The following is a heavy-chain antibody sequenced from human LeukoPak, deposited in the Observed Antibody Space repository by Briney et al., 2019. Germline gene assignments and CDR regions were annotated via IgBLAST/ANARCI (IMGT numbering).Heavy chain of an antibody. CDR2: ISACGGST. V-gene: IGHV3-23*01. D-gene: IGHD4-11*01. J-gene: IGHJ4*02. CDR3: AKGPPLTKRGYFDY. Sequence: GGSLRLSCAASGFTFSSYAMSWVRQAPGKGLEWVSGISACGGSTYYADSVKGRFTISRDNSKNTLYLQMNSLRAEDTALYYCAKGPPLTKRGYFDYWGQGALVTVSS. CDR1: GFTFSSYA.